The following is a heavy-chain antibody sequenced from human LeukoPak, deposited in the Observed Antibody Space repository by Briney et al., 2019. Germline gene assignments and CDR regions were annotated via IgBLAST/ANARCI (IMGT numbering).Heavy chain of an antibody. J-gene: IGHJ6*03. CDR2: IGTAGDT. Sequence: GGSLRLSCAASGFTFSSYDMHWVRQATGKGLEWVSAIGTAGDTYYPGSVKGRFTISRENAKNSLYLQMNSLRAGDTAVYYCARARRGYFDWNTYYYYMDVWGKGTTVTISS. CDR3: ARARRGYFDWNTYYYYMDV. V-gene: IGHV3-13*01. D-gene: IGHD3-9*01. CDR1: GFTFSSYD.